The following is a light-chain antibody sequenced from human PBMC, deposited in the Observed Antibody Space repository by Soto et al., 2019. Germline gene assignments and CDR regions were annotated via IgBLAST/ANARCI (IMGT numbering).Light chain of an antibody. CDR2: KAS. V-gene: IGKV1-5*03. CDR1: QTISSW. J-gene: IGKJ1*01. Sequence: DIPMTQSPSTVPGSERDRVTITCRASQTISSWLAWYQQKPGKAPKLLIYKASTLKSGVPSRFSGSGSGTEFTLTISSLQPDDFATYYCQHYNSYSEAFGQGTKVDI. CDR3: QHYNSYSEA.